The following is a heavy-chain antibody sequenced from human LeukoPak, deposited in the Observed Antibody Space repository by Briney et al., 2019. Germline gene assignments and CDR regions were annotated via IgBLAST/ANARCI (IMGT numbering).Heavy chain of an antibody. CDR2: IYYSGST. CDR1: GGSISSYY. Sequence: SETLSLTCTVSGGSISSYYWSWIRQPPGKGLEWIGYIYYSGSTNYNPSPKSRVTISVDTSKNQFSLKLSSVTAADTAVYYCAIGGAYYYDSSAYAFDIWGQGTMVTVSS. CDR3: AIGGAYYYDSSAYAFDI. D-gene: IGHD3-22*01. V-gene: IGHV4-59*01. J-gene: IGHJ3*02.